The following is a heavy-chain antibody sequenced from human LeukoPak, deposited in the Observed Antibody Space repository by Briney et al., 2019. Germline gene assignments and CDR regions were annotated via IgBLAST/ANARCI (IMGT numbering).Heavy chain of an antibody. CDR2: ISSSGSTI. Sequence: SGGSLRLSCAASGFTFSSYSMNWIRQAPGKGLEWVSYISSSGSTIYYADSVKGRFTISRDNAKNSLYLQMNSLRAEDTAVYYCARWGTTMISSVNYWGQGTLVTVSS. CDR3: ARWGTTMISSVNY. V-gene: IGHV3-48*04. D-gene: IGHD3-22*01. CDR1: GFTFSSYS. J-gene: IGHJ4*02.